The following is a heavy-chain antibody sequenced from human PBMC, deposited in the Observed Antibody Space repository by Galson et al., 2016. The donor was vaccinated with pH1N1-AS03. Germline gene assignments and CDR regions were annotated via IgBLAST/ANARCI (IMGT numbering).Heavy chain of an antibody. D-gene: IGHD5-12*01. CDR3: AKEKETRRGCDGEFGY. V-gene: IGHV3-23*01. J-gene: IGHJ4*02. CDR2: ISDSGDNT. CDR1: GFTFSSYG. Sequence: SLRLSCAASGFTFSSYGMNWVRQPPGKGLEWVSAISDSGDNTYYAGSVKGRFSISRDNSKNTLFLQVNSLRPEDTALYYGAKEKETRRGCDGEFGYWGRGTVVTVSS.